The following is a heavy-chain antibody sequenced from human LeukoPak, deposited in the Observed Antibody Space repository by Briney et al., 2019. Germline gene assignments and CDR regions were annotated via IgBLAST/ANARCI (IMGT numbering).Heavy chain of an antibody. CDR2: INANSGAT. D-gene: IGHD3-10*01. V-gene: IGHV1-2*02. Sequence: ASVKVSCKASGYTFTGWYMHWVRQAPGEGLEWMGWINANSGATYFVQKFQGRLTMTRDTSIRTVYMELSSLRSDDTAVYYCARCGAHNYYNFDYWGQGTLVTVSS. CDR1: GYTFTGWY. CDR3: ARCGAHNYYNFDY. J-gene: IGHJ4*02.